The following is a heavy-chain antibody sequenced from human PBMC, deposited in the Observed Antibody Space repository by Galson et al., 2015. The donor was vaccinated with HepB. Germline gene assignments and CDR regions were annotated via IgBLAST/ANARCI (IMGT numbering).Heavy chain of an antibody. CDR3: ARDLRQWLVLRTDNWFDP. CDR2: ISYDGSNK. V-gene: IGHV3-30-3*01. Sequence: SLRLSCAASGFTFSSYAMHWVRQAPGKGLEWVAVISYDGSNKYYADSVKGRFTISRDNSKNTLYLQMNSLRAEDTAVYYCARDLRQWLVLRTDNWFDPWGQGTLVTVSS. CDR1: GFTFSSYA. D-gene: IGHD6-19*01. J-gene: IGHJ5*02.